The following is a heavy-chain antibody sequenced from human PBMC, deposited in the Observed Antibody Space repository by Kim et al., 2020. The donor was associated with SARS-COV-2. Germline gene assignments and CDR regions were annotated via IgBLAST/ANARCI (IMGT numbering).Heavy chain of an antibody. D-gene: IGHD6-13*01. CDR2: IYYSGST. CDR3: ARDVHIAAAVGGWFDP. CDR1: GGSISSSSYY. J-gene: IGHJ5*02. V-gene: IGHV4-39*07. Sequence: SETLSLTCTVSGGSISSSSYYWGWIRQPPGKGLEWIGSIYYSGSTYYNPSLKSRVTISVDTSKNQFSLKLSSVTAADTAVYYCARDVHIAAAVGGWFDPWGQGTLVTVSS.